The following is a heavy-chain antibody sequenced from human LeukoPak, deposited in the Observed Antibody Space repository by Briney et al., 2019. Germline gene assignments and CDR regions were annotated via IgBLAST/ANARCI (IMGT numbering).Heavy chain of an antibody. CDR3: ARVAKERVGGVYYFDY. CDR1: GFTFSDYD. J-gene: IGHJ4*02. D-gene: IGHD1-1*01. V-gene: IGHV3-13*01. Sequence: SGGSLRLSCAASGFTFSDYDMHWVRQAPGKGLEWVSAIGTAGDTYYTGSVKGRFTISRENAKNSLYLQMNSLRAGDTAVYYCARVAKERVGGVYYFDYGGQGTLVTVSS. CDR2: IGTAGDT.